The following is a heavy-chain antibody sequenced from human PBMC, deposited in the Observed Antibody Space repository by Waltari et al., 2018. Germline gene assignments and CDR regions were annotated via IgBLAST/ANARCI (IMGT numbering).Heavy chain of an antibody. CDR1: GGSITSDY. D-gene: IGHD2-2*01. CDR2: IYYTGGT. V-gene: IGHV4-59*01. CDR3: ARGRVVPAAVDS. J-gene: IGHJ4*02. Sequence: VQLQESGPGLVKPSETLSLTCTVSGGSITSDYWNWVRQPPGKGLEWIAFIYYTGGTNYNPALRSRVTISVDTSKNQLSLELRSVSAADTAMYYCARGRVVPAAVDSWGQGTLVTVSS.